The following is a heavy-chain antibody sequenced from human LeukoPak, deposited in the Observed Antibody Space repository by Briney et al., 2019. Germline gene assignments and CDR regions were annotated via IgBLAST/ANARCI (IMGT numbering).Heavy chain of an antibody. J-gene: IGHJ4*02. V-gene: IGHV4-59*08. Sequence: AETLSLTCSVSGGSMSSYYWSWIRHPRGRGLEWIGYMYYSGSTNYNTSLKRRVTISLDMPKNEFSLTLSPVPAADTAVYFCARTGSTVTMLYPFDHWGQGTLVPVPS. CDR1: GGSMSSYY. CDR3: ARTGSTVTMLYPFDH. D-gene: IGHD4-17*01. CDR2: MYYSGST.